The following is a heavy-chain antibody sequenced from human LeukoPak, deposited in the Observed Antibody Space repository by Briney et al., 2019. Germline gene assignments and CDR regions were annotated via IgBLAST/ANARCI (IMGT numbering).Heavy chain of an antibody. CDR3: AKAPTDGSGSSLYGMDV. J-gene: IGHJ6*02. CDR2: ISWNSGSI. CDR1: GFTFDDYA. D-gene: IGHD3-10*01. V-gene: IGHV3-9*01. Sequence: GGSLRLSCAASGFTFDDYAMPWVRQAPGKGLEWVSGISWNSGSIDYADSVKGRFTISRDNAKNSLYLQMNSLRAEDTALYYCAKAPTDGSGSSLYGMDVWGQGTTVTVSS.